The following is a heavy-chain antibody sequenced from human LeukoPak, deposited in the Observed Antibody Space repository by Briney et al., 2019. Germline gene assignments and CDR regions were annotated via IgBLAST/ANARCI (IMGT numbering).Heavy chain of an antibody. CDR2: ITSSSTI. CDR1: GFTFSSYS. Sequence: QAGGSLRLSCAASGFTFSSYSMTWVRQAPGKGLEGVSYITSSSTIYYADSVKGRFTISRDNAKNSLYLQMNSLRAEDTAVYYCARRAAGTTKTNYYYYYMDVWGKGTTVTVSS. CDR3: ARRAAGTTKTNYYYYYMDV. D-gene: IGHD1-7*01. V-gene: IGHV3-48*04. J-gene: IGHJ6*03.